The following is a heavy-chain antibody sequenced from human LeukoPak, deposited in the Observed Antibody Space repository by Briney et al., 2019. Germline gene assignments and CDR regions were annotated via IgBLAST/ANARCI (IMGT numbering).Heavy chain of an antibody. Sequence: GGSLRLSCAASGFPFSNYWMHWVRQAPGKGLVWVSRVNSDGSTTYYSDSVKGRFTISRDNSKNMLHLQMNSLRAEDTAVYYCARSLAQCGGDCYSNWGYWGQGTLVTVSP. CDR1: GFPFSNYW. D-gene: IGHD2-21*02. V-gene: IGHV3-74*01. CDR3: ARSLAQCGGDCYSNWGY. J-gene: IGHJ4*02. CDR2: VNSDGSTT.